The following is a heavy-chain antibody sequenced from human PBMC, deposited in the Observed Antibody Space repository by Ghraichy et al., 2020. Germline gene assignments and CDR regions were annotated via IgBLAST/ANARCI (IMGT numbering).Heavy chain of an antibody. CDR2: IIPIFGTA. J-gene: IGHJ4*02. CDR1: GGTFSSYA. V-gene: IGHV1-69*06. Sequence: SVKVSCKASGGTFSSYAISWVRQAPGQGLEWMGGIIPIFGTANYAQKFQGRVTITADKSTSTAYMELSSLRSEDTAVYYCASSRVAIFGVVTNYFDYWGQGTLVTVSS. D-gene: IGHD3-3*01. CDR3: ASSRVAIFGVVTNYFDY.